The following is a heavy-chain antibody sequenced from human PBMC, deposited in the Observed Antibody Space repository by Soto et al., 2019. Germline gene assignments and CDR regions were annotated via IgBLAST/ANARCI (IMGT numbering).Heavy chain of an antibody. V-gene: IGHV1-2*02. D-gene: IGHD3-3*01. CDR3: ATGKDDFWSGYYPSC. Sequence: ASVKVSCKASGYTFTGYYMHWVRQAPGQGLEWMGWINPNSGGTNYAQKFQGRVTMTRGTSISTAYMELSRLRSDDTAVYYCATGKDDFWSGYYPSCWGQGTLVTVSS. CDR1: GYTFTGYY. J-gene: IGHJ4*02. CDR2: INPNSGGT.